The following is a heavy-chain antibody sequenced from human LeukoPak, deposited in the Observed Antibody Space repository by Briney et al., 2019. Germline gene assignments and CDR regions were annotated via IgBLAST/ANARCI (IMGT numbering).Heavy chain of an antibody. Sequence: GGSLRLSCAASGFTVSSNYMSWVRQAPGKGLEWVGRIKSKTDGGTTDYAAPVKGRFTISRDDSKNTLYLQMNSLKTEDTAVYYCTTGWCSSTSCYNYYYYMDVWGKGTTVTVSS. CDR2: IKSKTDGGTT. CDR1: GFTVSSNY. V-gene: IGHV3-15*01. CDR3: TTGWCSSTSCYNYYYYMDV. J-gene: IGHJ6*03. D-gene: IGHD2-2*02.